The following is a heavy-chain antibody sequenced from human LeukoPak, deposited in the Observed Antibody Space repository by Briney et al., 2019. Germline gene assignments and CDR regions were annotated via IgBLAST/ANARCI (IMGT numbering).Heavy chain of an antibody. D-gene: IGHD3-16*01. CDR3: AKIPQVATYTVPNFDF. CDR2: IKPDETEK. CDR1: GFTFTNYW. Sequence: GGSLRLSCAASGFTFTNYWMTWVRQAPGKRLEWLADIKPDETEKYYIDSVKGRFTISRDNSKNTLYLQMNSLRAEDTAVYYCAKIPQVATYTVPNFDFWGQGTLVTVSS. V-gene: IGHV3-7*03. J-gene: IGHJ4*02.